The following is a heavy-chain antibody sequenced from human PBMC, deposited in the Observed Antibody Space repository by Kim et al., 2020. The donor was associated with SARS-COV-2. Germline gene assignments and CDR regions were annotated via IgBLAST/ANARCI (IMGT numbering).Heavy chain of an antibody. CDR3: ARLIGRAFDI. CDR2: DT. J-gene: IGHJ3*02. Sequence: DTRYSPSFQGQVTISADKSISTAYLQWSSLKASDTAMYYCARLIGRAFDIWGQGTMVTVSS. V-gene: IGHV5-51*01.